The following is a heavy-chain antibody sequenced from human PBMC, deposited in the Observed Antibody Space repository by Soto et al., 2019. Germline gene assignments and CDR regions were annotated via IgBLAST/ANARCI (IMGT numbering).Heavy chain of an antibody. CDR3: VRSPKIGVRGAF. V-gene: IGHV3-21*01. J-gene: IGHJ1*01. Sequence: EVQLVESGGGLVKPGGSLRLSCAASGFTFSAYNMNWVRQAPGKGLEWVSSIKVGSSRIYQPDSMKGRFTVSRDDARNSVYLQSNSLRAEDTALYFCVRSPKIGVRGAFWGRGTQVTVSS. D-gene: IGHD3-16*01. CDR1: GFTFSAYN. CDR2: IKVGSSRI.